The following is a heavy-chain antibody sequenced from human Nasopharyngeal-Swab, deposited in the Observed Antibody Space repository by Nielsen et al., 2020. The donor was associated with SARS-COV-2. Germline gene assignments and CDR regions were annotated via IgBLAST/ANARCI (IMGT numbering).Heavy chain of an antibody. CDR3: ARVDTAMVSYYYYGMDV. D-gene: IGHD5-18*01. CDR2: INHRGGST. V-gene: IGHV1-46*01. Sequence: ARQAPGQGREGMGIINHRGGSTSYAQKFQGRVTMTRDTSTSTVYMELSSLRSEDTAVYYCARVDTAMVSYYYYGMDVWGQGTTVTVSS. J-gene: IGHJ6*02.